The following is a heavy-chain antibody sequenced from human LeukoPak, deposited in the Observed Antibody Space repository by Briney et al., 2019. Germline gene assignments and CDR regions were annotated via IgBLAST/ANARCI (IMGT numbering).Heavy chain of an antibody. CDR1: GFTFSSYA. CDR2: ISYDGSNK. V-gene: IGHV3-30-3*01. CDR3: ASSTHDYGDYYFDY. Sequence: GRSLRLSCAASGFTFSSYAMHWVRQAPGKGLEWVAVISYDGSNKYYADSVKGRFTISRDNSKNTLYLQMNSLRAEDTAVYYCASSTHDYGDYYFDYWGQGTLVTVSS. J-gene: IGHJ4*02. D-gene: IGHD4-17*01.